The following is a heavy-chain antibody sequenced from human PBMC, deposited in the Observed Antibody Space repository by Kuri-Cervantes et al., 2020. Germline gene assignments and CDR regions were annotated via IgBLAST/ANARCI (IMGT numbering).Heavy chain of an antibody. CDR2: IYYXGST. J-gene: IGHJ6*02. D-gene: IGHD3-10*01. Sequence: SETLSXXXTXSXXXXSSYYWSWIRQPPGKGLEWIGYIYYXGSTNXNPXXKSRVTISVDTSKNXFSLKXXSVTAADTAGXYCAXXKPXXXAESXGERXXYYGMDVWGQGTTVTVSS. CDR1: XXXXSSYY. V-gene: IGHV4-59*01. CDR3: AXXKPXXXAESXGERXXYYGMDV.